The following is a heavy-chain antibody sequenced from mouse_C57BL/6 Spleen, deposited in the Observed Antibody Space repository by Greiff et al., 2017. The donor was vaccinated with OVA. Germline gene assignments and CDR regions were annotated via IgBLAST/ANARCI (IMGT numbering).Heavy chain of an antibody. J-gene: IGHJ2*01. Sequence: QVQLQQPGAELVKPGASVKLSCKASGYTFTSYWMQWVKQRPGPGLEWIGEIDPSDSYTNYNQKFKGKATLTVDTSSSTAYMQLSSLTSEDSAVYYCARRQITTVVERGNYFDYWGQGTTLTVSS. D-gene: IGHD1-1*01. CDR1: GYTFTSYW. CDR3: ARRQITTVVERGNYFDY. V-gene: IGHV1-50*01. CDR2: IDPSDSYT.